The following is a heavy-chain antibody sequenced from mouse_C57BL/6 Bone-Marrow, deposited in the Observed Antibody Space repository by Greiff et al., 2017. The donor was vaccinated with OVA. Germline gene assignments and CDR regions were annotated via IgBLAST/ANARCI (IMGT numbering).Heavy chain of an antibody. CDR3: ARDSASYYSNPFDD. CDR2: ISDGGSYT. Sequence: EVQLVESGGGLVKPGGSLKLSCAASGFTFSSYAMSWVRQTPEKRLEWVATISDGGSYTYYPDNVKGRFTISRDNAKNNLYLQMSHLKSEDTAMYYCARDSASYYSNPFDDWGQGTTLTVSS. J-gene: IGHJ2*01. D-gene: IGHD2-5*01. V-gene: IGHV5-4*01. CDR1: GFTFSSYA.